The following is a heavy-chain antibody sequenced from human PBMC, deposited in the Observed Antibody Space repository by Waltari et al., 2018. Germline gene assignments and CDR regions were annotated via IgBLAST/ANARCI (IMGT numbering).Heavy chain of an antibody. CDR1: GYTFTSYA. J-gene: IGHJ6*03. CDR2: INAGNGNT. CDR3: ARGVSAAGYYYYMDV. D-gene: IGHD6-13*01. Sequence: QVQLVQSGAEVKKPGASVKVSCKASGYTFTSYAMHWVRQAPGQRLEWMGWINAGNGNTKYSQEFQGRVTITRDTSASTAYMELSSLRSEDMAVYYCARGVSAAGYYYYMDVWGKGTTVTVSS. V-gene: IGHV1-3*03.